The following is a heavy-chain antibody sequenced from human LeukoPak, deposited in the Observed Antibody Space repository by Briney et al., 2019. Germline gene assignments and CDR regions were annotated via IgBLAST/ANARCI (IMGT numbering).Heavy chain of an antibody. CDR1: GYTFTSYG. J-gene: IGHJ6*02. CDR2: ISAYNGNT. V-gene: IGHV1-18*01. D-gene: IGHD6-19*01. CDR3: ATSIAVAGPGYYYYGMDV. Sequence: ASVKVSCKASGYTFTSYGISWVRQAPGQGLEWMGWISAYNGNTNYAQKLQGRVTVTTDTSTSTAYMELRSLRSDDTAVYYCATSIAVAGPGYYYYGMDVWGQGTTVTVSS.